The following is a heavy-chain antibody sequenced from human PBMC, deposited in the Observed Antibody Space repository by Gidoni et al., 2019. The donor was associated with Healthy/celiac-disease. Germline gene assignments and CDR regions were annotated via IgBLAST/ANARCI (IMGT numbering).Heavy chain of an antibody. CDR2: IYYSGST. D-gene: IGHD6-19*01. CDR3: ARLVQWLDLFDY. V-gene: IGHV4-39*01. J-gene: IGHJ4*02. Sequence: QLQLQESGPGLVKPSETLSLTCTVSGGSISSSSYYWGWIRQPPGKGLEWIGSIYYSGSTYYNPSLKSRVTISVDTSKNQFSLKLSSVTAADTAVYYCARLVQWLDLFDYWGQGTLVTVSS. CDR1: GGSISSSSYY.